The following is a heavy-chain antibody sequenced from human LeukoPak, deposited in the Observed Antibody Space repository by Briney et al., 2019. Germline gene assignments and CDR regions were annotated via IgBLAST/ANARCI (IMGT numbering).Heavy chain of an antibody. CDR2: MNPNSGNT. CDR1: GYTFTSYD. V-gene: IGHV1-8*01. J-gene: IGHJ4*02. Sequence: GASVKVSCKASGYTFTSYDINWVRQATGQGLEWMGWMNPNSGNTGYAQKFQGRVTMTRNTSISTAYMELSSLRSEVTAVYYCARGSRSGSYYNGGESDYWGQGTLVTVSS. CDR3: ARGSRSGSYYNGGESDY. D-gene: IGHD3-10*01.